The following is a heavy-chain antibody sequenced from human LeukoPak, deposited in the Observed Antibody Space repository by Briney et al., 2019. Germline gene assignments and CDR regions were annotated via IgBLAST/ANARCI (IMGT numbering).Heavy chain of an antibody. CDR2: MNPNSGNT. CDR3: ARGRGGSPNYYYYYYMDV. V-gene: IGHV1-8*02. D-gene: IGHD1-26*01. J-gene: IGHJ6*03. CDR1: GGTFSSYA. Sequence: ASVKVSCKASGGTFSSYAISWVRQAPGQGLEWMGWMNPNSGNTGYAQKFQGRVTMTRNTSISTAYMELSSLRSEDTAVYYCARGRGGSPNYYYYYYMDVWGKGTTVTISS.